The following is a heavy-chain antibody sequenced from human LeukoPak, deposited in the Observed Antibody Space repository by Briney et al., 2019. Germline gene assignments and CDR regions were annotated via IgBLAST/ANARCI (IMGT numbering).Heavy chain of an antibody. V-gene: IGHV1-2*02. CDR1: GYTFTGYY. Sequence: GASVKVSCKASGYTFTGYYMHWVRQAPGQGLEWMGWINPNSGGTNYAQKFQGRVTMTRDTSISTAYMELSRLRSDDTAVYYCARDRVMITFGGVTRPLSWPYWCYMDVWGKGTTVTVSS. CDR2: INPNSGGT. D-gene: IGHD3-16*01. CDR3: ARDRVMITFGGVTRPLSWPYWCYMDV. J-gene: IGHJ6*03.